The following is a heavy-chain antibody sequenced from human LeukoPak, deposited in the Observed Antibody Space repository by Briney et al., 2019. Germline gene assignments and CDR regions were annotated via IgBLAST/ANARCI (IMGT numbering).Heavy chain of an antibody. CDR2: MSAYNGNT. V-gene: IGHV1-18*01. CDR1: GYTFTSYG. CDR3: ARDYDSSGYSDFDI. J-gene: IGHJ3*02. Sequence: ASVTVSCKASGYTFTSYGISWVRQAPGQGLEWVGWMSAYNGNTNYAQKLQGRVTMTTDTSTSTAYMELRSLRSDDTAVYYCARDYDSSGYSDFDIWGQGTIVTVSS. D-gene: IGHD3-22*01.